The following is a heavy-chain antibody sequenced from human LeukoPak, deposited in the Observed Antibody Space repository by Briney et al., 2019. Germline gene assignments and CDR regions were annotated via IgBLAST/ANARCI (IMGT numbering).Heavy chain of an antibody. D-gene: IGHD3-3*01. J-gene: IGHJ6*03. V-gene: IGHV4-39*01. Sequence: PSETLSLTCTVSGGSIRSTSYYWGWIRQPPGKGLEWIGSIYYSGSTYYNPSLKSRVTISVDTSKNQFSLKLSSVTAADTAVYYCGGLFYDFWSGHYYYYMDVWGKGTTVTVSS. CDR3: GGLFYDFWSGHYYYYMDV. CDR1: GGSIRSTSYY. CDR2: IYYSGST.